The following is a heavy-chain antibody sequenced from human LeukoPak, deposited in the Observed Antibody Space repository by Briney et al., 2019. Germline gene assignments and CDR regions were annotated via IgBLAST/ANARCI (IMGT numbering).Heavy chain of an antibody. V-gene: IGHV4-31*03. D-gene: IGHD6-13*01. Sequence: SETLSLTCTVSGGSISSGGYYWSWIRQHPGKGLEWIGYIYYSGSTYYNPSLKSRVTISVDTSKNQFSPKLSSVTAADTAVYYCARSAAGINDYWGQGTLVTVSS. J-gene: IGHJ4*02. CDR3: ARSAAGINDY. CDR2: IYYSGST. CDR1: GGSISSGGYY.